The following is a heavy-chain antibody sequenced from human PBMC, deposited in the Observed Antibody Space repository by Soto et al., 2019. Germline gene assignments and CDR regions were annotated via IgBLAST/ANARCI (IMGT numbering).Heavy chain of an antibody. CDR1: GGSISGYY. CDR3: ARVRYCSGGSCYPRFDP. Sequence: SETLSLTCTISGGSISGYYWTWIRQSPGKGLEYIGYIYSGNTNYNPSLNSRVTISVDTSKNQFSLKLSSVTAADTAVYYCARVRYCSGGSCYPRFDPWGQGTLVTVSS. J-gene: IGHJ5*02. CDR2: IYSGNT. V-gene: IGHV4-59*12. D-gene: IGHD2-15*01.